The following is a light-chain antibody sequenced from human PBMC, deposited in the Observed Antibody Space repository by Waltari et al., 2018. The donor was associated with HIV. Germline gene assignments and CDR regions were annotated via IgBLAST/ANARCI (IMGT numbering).Light chain of an antibody. J-gene: IGKJ2*01. CDR1: QNVDSW. CDR3: QQYNSDFYT. CDR2: KAS. Sequence: IQMTQSPSILSASVSDRVTITCRASQNVDSWLAWYQQRPGRAPKLLIYKASTLEFGVPARFSGSGSGTDFTLTINSLHPDDFATYYCQQYNSDFYTFGQGTRLDLK. V-gene: IGKV1-5*03.